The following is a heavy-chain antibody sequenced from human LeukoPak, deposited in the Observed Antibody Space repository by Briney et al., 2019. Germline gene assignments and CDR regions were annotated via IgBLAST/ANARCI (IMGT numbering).Heavy chain of an antibody. CDR3: AGDQNTIFGVVTYGMDV. CDR1: GYTFTGYY. V-gene: IGHV1-2*06. J-gene: IGHJ6*02. CDR2: INPNSGGT. D-gene: IGHD3-3*01. Sequence: GASVKVSCKASGYTFTGYYMHWVRQAPGQGLEWMGRINPNSGGTNYAQKFQGRVTMTRDTSISTAYMELSRLRSDDTAVYYCAGDQNTIFGVVTYGMDVWGQGTTVTVSS.